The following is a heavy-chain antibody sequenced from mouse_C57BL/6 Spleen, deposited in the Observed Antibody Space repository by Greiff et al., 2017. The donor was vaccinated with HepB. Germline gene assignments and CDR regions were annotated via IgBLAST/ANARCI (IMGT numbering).Heavy chain of an antibody. CDR2: IHPNSGST. D-gene: IGHD1-1*01. CDR1: GYTFTSYW. CDR3: ASRITTVVARAY. V-gene: IGHV1-64*01. J-gene: IGHJ3*01. Sequence: VQLQQPGAELVKPGASVKLSCKASGYTFTSYWMHWVKQRPGQGLEWIGMIHPNSGSTNYNEKFKSKATLTVDKSSSTAYMQLSSLTSEDSAVYYCASRITTVVARAYWGQGTLVTVSA.